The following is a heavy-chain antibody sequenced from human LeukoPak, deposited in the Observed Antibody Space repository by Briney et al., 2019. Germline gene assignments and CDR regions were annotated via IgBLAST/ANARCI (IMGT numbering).Heavy chain of an antibody. J-gene: IGHJ4*02. CDR3: AREYSSSSGPFDY. CDR1: GGSFCGYY. V-gene: IGHV4-34*01. CDR2: INHSGST. D-gene: IGHD6-13*01. Sequence: SETLSLTCAVYGGSFCGYYWSWIRQPPGKGLEWIGEINHSGSTNYNPSLKSRVTISVDTSKNQFSLKLSSVTAADTAVYYCAREYSSSSGPFDYWGQGTLVTVSS.